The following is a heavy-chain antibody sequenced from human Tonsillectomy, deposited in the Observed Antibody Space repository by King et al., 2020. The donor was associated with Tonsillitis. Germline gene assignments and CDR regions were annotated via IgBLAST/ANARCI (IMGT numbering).Heavy chain of an antibody. CDR2: INPNSGDT. CDR3: ATNAIESDTSAYRDFRH. D-gene: IGHD3-22*01. V-gene: IGHV1-2*02. Sequence: QLVQSGAELRKPGASVTVSCRTSGDTFTGHFVHWVRQAPGQGLEWMGWINPNSGDTHYAPSFQGRVTLSGDVSRTTAYMGLSSLRPDDTAVYYCATNAIESDTSAYRDFRHWGQGTLVTVSS. CDR1: GDTFTGHF. J-gene: IGHJ1*01.